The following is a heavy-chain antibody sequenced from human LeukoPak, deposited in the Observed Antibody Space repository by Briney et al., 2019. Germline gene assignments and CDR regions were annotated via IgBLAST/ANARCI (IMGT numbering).Heavy chain of an antibody. CDR1: GGSINNYY. D-gene: IGHD4-17*01. V-gene: IGHV4-4*07. Sequence: PSETLSLTCIVSGGSINNYYWSWIRQPAGKGLEWIGRIDTSGSTNYNPSLKSRVTMSVDTSKKQFSLKLSSVTAADTAVYYCARDNYGNYVGAFDIWGQGTMVTVSS. CDR2: IDTSGST. J-gene: IGHJ3*02. CDR3: ARDNYGNYVGAFDI.